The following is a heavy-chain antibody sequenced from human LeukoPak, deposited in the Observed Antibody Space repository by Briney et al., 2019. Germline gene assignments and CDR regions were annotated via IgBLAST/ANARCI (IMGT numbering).Heavy chain of an antibody. V-gene: IGHV6-1*01. D-gene: IGHD6-25*01. CDR2: TYYRSKWYN. CDR1: GDSVSSNSAA. Sequence: SQTLSLTCAISGDSVSSNSAAWNWIRQSPSRGLEWLGRTYYRSKWYNDYAVSVKSRITINPDTSKNQFSLQLNSVTPEDTAVYYCARDIAGAKVGQRYYFDYWGQGTLVTVSS. CDR3: ARDIAGAKVGQRYYFDY. J-gene: IGHJ4*02.